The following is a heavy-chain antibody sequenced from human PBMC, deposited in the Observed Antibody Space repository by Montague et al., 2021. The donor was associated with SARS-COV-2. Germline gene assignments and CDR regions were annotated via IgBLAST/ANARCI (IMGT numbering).Heavy chain of an antibody. CDR2: TYYRSKWDS. V-gene: IGHV6-1*01. CDR3: VRYSGWFYFDF. J-gene: IGHJ4*02. D-gene: IGHD6-19*01. CDR1: GDSVFSNSVA. Sequence: CAISGDSVFSNSVAWSWISQSPSRGLEWLGRTYYRSKWDSDYAPXVRGRLTVNPDASKNEFSLELNYVTPEDTAVYYCVRYSGWFYFDFWGQGTLVTVSS.